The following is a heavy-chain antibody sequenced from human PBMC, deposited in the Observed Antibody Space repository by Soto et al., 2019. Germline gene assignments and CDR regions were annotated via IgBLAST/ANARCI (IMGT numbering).Heavy chain of an antibody. V-gene: IGHV1-69*13. CDR1: GGTFSSYS. Sequence: GASVKGSCKASGGTFSSYSINWVRQAPGQGLEWMGGIIPIFGTANYAQKFQGRVTITADESTSTAYMELSSLRSEDTAVYYCARDRNIVLVPAAPGMAPLDPWGQGTLVTVSS. D-gene: IGHD2-2*01. J-gene: IGHJ5*02. CDR2: IIPIFGTA. CDR3: ARDRNIVLVPAAPGMAPLDP.